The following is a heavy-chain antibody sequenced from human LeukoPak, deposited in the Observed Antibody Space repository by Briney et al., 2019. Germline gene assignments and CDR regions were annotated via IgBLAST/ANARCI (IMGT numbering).Heavy chain of an antibody. V-gene: IGHV4-38-2*02. D-gene: IGHD3-10*01. Sequence: SETLSLTCTVSGYSISSGHYWGWIRQPPVKGLEWIGSMYHSGSTYYNPPLKSRVTISEDTSKNQFSLKLNSVTAADTAVYYCAKSNGYGLIDIWGQGTMVTVSS. CDR3: AKSNGYGLIDI. CDR1: GYSISSGHY. CDR2: MYHSGST. J-gene: IGHJ3*02.